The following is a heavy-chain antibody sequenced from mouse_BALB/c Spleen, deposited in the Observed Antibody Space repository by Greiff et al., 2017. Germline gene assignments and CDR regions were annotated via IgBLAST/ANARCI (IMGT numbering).Heavy chain of an antibody. CDR2: INPSTGYT. CDR1: GYTFTSYW. V-gene: IGHV1-7*01. D-gene: IGHD2-5*01. Sequence: VQLQQPGAELAKPGASVKMSCKASGYTFTSYWMHWVKQRPGQGLEWIGYINPSTGYTEYNQKFKDKATLTADKSSSTAYMQLSSLTSEDSAVYYCARLSNYYFDYWGQGTTLTVSS. J-gene: IGHJ2*01. CDR3: ARLSNYYFDY.